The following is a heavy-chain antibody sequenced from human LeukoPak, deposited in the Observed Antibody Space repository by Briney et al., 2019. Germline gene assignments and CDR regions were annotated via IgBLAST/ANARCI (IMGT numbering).Heavy chain of an antibody. D-gene: IGHD1-14*01. CDR1: GGSISSYY. V-gene: IGHV4-59*12. Sequence: SETLSLTCTVSGGSISSYYWSWIRQPPGKGLEWIGYIYYSGSTNYNPSLKSRVTISVDKSKNQFSLKLSSVTAADTAVYYCARANHHWFDPWGQGTLVTVSS. J-gene: IGHJ5*02. CDR2: IYYSGST. CDR3: ARANHHWFDP.